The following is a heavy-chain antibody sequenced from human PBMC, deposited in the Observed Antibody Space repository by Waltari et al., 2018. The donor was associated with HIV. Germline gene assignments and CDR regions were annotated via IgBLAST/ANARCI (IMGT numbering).Heavy chain of an antibody. CDR1: GFPSSVYR. J-gene: IGHJ5*02. V-gene: IGHV3-7*01. CDR2: IKQDGSEK. D-gene: IGHD1-26*01. Sequence: EVRLVESGGGLVQPGGSLRLSRAASGFPSSVYRMLWLRQAPGKGLEWVANIKQDGSEKHYADSVRGRFTISRDNTKNSLYLQMNSLRAEDTAVYYCAKYSGSYWGAHNWFDPWGQGTLVTVSS. CDR3: AKYSGSYWGAHNWFDP.